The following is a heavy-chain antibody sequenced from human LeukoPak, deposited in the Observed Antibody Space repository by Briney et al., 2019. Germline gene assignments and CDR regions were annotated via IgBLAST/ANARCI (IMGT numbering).Heavy chain of an antibody. CDR3: ASSSTEATTDVGTVDY. D-gene: IGHD1-26*01. CDR2: IYYSGST. J-gene: IGHJ4*02. V-gene: IGHV4-31*03. CDR1: GGSISSGGYY. Sequence: SETLSLTCTVSGGSISSGGYYWSWIRQHPGKGLEWSGYIYYSGSTYYNPSLKSRVTISVDTSKNQFSLKLSSVTAAGTAVYYCASSSTEATTDVGTVDYWGQGTLVTVSS.